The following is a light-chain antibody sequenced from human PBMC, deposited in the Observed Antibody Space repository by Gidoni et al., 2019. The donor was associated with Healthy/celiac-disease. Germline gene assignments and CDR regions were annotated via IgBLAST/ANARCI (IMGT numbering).Light chain of an antibody. CDR2: AAS. CDR3: QQSYSTPIT. Sequence: DMQMTQSPSPLSAAVGDRVTITCRASQSISSYLNWYQQKPGKAPKLLIYAASSFQSGVPSRFSGSGSGTYFTLTISSLQPEDFATYYCQQSYSTPITFGQGTRLEIK. V-gene: IGKV1-39*01. J-gene: IGKJ5*01. CDR1: QSISSY.